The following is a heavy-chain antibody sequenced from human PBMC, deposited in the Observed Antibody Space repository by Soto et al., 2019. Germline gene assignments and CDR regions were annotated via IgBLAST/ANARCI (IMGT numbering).Heavy chain of an antibody. J-gene: IGHJ4*02. CDR3: ARDNGQWLVSN. V-gene: IGHV1-18*01. CDR2: ITTYNGHT. Sequence: QVQLVQSGAEVKKPGASVTVSCKTSGYIFTSYGISWVRQAPGQGPEWMGRITTYNGHTKYAQRFQDRVIMTTDTSTNTAYLELRNLRSDDTDVYYCARDNGQWLVSNWGQGTLVTVSS. D-gene: IGHD6-19*01. CDR1: GYIFTSYG.